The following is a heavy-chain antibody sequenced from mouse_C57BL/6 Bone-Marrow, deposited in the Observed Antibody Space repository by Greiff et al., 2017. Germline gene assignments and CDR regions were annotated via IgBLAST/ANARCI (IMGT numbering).Heavy chain of an antibody. CDR3: TTGSRAWFAY. CDR1: GFNIKDDY. J-gene: IGHJ3*01. CDR2: IDPENGDT. D-gene: IGHD1-1*01. Sequence: VQLKESGAELVRPGASVKLSCTASGFNIKDDYMHWVKQRPEQGLEWIGWIDPENGDTEYASKFQGKATITADTSSNTAYLQLSSLTSEDTAVYYCTTGSRAWFAYWAKGLWSLSLQ. V-gene: IGHV14-4*01.